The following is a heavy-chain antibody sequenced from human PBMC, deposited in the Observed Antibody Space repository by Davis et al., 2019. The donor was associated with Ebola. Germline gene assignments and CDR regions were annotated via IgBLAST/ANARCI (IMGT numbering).Heavy chain of an antibody. CDR3: ARDVVVVAATDWFDP. D-gene: IGHD2-15*01. Sequence: GESLKISCKASGYTFTTYGISWVRQAPGQGLEWMGWISAYTGDTNYAQKFQGRVTMTTDTSTSTAYMELRSLRSDDTAVYYCARDVVVVAATDWFDPWGQGTLVTVSS. J-gene: IGHJ5*02. V-gene: IGHV1-18*01. CDR1: GYTFTTYG. CDR2: ISAYTGDT.